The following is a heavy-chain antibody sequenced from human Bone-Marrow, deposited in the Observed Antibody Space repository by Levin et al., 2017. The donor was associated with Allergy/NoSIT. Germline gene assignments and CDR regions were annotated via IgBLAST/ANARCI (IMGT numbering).Heavy chain of an antibody. D-gene: IGHD3-9*01. V-gene: IGHV4-34*01. CDR1: GGSFSGYY. CDR2: INHSGST. CDR3: ARGGFDWLVPPLDY. J-gene: IGHJ4*02. Sequence: SETLSLTCAVYGGSFSGYYWSWIRQPPGKGLEWVGEINHSGSTNYNPSLKSRVTISVDTSKNQFFLKLSSVCAADTAVYYCARGGFDWLVPPLDYWGQGTLVTVSA.